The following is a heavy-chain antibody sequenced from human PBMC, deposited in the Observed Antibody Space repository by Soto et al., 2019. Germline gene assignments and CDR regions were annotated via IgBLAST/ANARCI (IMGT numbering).Heavy chain of an antibody. Sequence: GGSLRLSCAASGFTFSSYAMSWVRQAPGKGLEWVSAISGSGGSTYYADSVKGRFTISRDNSKNTLYLQMNSLRAEDTAVYYCAECQRYCLFVVVIRLPFGYSGMDVWGQGTTVAVSS. J-gene: IGHJ6*02. CDR1: GFTFSSYA. V-gene: IGHV3-23*01. D-gene: IGHD3-3*01. CDR3: AECQRYCLFVVVIRLPFGYSGMDV. CDR2: ISGSGGST.